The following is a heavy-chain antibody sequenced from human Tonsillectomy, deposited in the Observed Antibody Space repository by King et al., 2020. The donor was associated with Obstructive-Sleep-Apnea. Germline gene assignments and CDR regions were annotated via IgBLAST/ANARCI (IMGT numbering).Heavy chain of an antibody. CDR3: GGYNWFDP. J-gene: IGHJ5*02. CDR2: ISYDGSDK. Sequence: VQLVESGGGVVQPGRSLRLSCAASGFTFSNYGIHWVRQAPGEGLEWVANISYDGSDKYYADSLKGRFTISRDNSKSTLYLQMNRLRPEDTAVYYCGGYNWFDPWGQGTLVTVSS. V-gene: IGHV3-30*03. D-gene: IGHD6-13*01. CDR1: GFTFSNYG.